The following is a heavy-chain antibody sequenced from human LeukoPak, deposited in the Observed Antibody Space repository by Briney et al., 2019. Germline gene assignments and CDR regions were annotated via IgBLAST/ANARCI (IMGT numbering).Heavy chain of an antibody. D-gene: IGHD4-23*01. CDR3: ARVDYGGNSGSYNWFDP. Sequence: PSETLSLTCAVYGGSFSGYYWSWIRQPPGKGLEWIGEINHSGSTNYNPSLKSRVTISVDTSKNQFSLKLSSVTAADTAVYYCARVDYGGNSGSYNWFDPWGQGTLVTVSS. J-gene: IGHJ5*02. CDR1: GGSFSGYY. V-gene: IGHV4-34*01. CDR2: INHSGST.